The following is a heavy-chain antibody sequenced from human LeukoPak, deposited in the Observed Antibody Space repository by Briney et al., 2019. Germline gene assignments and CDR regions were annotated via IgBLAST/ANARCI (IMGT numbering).Heavy chain of an antibody. J-gene: IGHJ4*02. CDR1: GFAFSDYY. Sequence: GGSLRPSCAASGFAFSDYYMIWIRQAPGKGLEWLGYISGSGSFINYADSVKGRFNISRDNAKESVYLQMNSLRAEDTALYYCARDLSWRTGSLDYWGQGTMVTVSS. D-gene: IGHD3/OR15-3a*01. CDR3: ARDLSWRTGSLDY. CDR2: ISGSGSFI. V-gene: IGHV3-11*05.